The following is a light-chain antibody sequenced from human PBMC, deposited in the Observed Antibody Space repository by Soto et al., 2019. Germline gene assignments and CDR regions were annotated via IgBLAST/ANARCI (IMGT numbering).Light chain of an antibody. CDR1: QSVSSY. V-gene: IGKV3-11*01. CDR3: QQRSNWPLIT. J-gene: IGKJ5*01. Sequence: EIVLTQSPDTLSLSPGERATLSCRASQSVSSYLAWYQQKPGQAPRLLIYDASNRATGIPARFSGSGSGTDFTLTISSLEPEDFAAYYCQQRSNWPLITFGQGTRLEIK. CDR2: DAS.